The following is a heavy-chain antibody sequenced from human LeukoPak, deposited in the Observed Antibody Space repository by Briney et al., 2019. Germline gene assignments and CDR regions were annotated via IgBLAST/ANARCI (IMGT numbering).Heavy chain of an antibody. V-gene: IGHV3-7*05. CDR3: AKGNWRYFDY. CDR1: GFSFSDFW. D-gene: IGHD1-1*01. J-gene: IGHJ4*02. Sequence: GGSLRLSCAAAGFSFSDFWMSWVRQAPGKGLAWVTHINKDGTQKYYVDSVRGRFTVSRDNSKNTLYLQMNSLGADDTAVYYCAKGNWRYFDYWGQGTLVTVSS. CDR2: INKDGTQK.